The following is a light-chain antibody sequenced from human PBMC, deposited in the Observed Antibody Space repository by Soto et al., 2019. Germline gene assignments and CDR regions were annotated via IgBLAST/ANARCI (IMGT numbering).Light chain of an antibody. J-gene: IGLJ2*01. CDR3: SSFITSHTLLV. CDR2: EVS. Sequence: QSALTQLASVSGSPGQSITISCTGTNGYKYVSWYQRHPGKAPKLVIYEVSNRPSGVSNRFSGSKSGNTASLTISGLQPEDEADYYCSSFITSHTLLVFGGGTKLTVL. CDR1: NGYKY. V-gene: IGLV2-14*01.